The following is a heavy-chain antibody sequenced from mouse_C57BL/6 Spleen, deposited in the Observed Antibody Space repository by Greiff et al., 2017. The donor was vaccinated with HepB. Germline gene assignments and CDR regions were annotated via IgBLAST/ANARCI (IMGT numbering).Heavy chain of an antibody. CDR3: TRDQRSTRGSAMDY. CDR2: ISSGGDYI. D-gene: IGHD2-14*01. V-gene: IGHV5-9-1*02. CDR1: GFTFSSYA. J-gene: IGHJ4*01. Sequence: EVKLVESGEGLVKPGGSLKLSCAASGFTFSSYAMSWVRQTPEKRLEWVAYISSGGDYIYYADTVKGRFTISRDNARNTLYLQMSSLKSEDTAMYYCTRDQRSTRGSAMDYWGQGTSVTVSS.